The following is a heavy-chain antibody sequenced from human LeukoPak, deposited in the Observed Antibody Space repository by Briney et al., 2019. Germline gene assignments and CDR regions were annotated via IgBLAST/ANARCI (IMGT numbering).Heavy chain of an antibody. V-gene: IGHV1-8*01. Sequence: ASVKVSCKASGYTFTDYDINWVRQATGQGLEWMGWMNPNSGNTGYTQKFQGRVTMTRNTSISTAYMELRSLRSDDTAVYYCARDQVEMATIAFDIWGQGTMVTVSS. CDR2: MNPNSGNT. D-gene: IGHD5-24*01. CDR1: GYTFTDYD. CDR3: ARDQVEMATIAFDI. J-gene: IGHJ3*02.